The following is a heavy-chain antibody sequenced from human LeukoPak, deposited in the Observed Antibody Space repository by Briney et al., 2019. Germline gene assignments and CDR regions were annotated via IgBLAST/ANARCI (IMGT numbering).Heavy chain of an antibody. V-gene: IGHV1-46*01. J-gene: IGHJ4*02. CDR1: GYTFTSYY. CDR3: ARAIRGSSSWYDTYYFDY. Sequence: ASVKVSCKASGYTFTSYYMHWVRQAPGQGLEWMGIINPTGGSTSYTQKFQGRVTMTRDTSTSTVYMELSSLRSEDTAVYYCARAIRGSSSWYDTYYFDYGGQGTLVTVSS. D-gene: IGHD6-13*01. CDR2: INPTGGST.